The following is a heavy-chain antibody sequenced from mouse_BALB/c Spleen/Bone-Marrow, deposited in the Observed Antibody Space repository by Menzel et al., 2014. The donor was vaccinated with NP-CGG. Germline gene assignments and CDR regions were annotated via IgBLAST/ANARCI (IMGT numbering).Heavy chain of an antibody. Sequence: VQLVESGAELVRPGSSVKISCKASGYAFSVYWMNWVKQRPGQGLEWIGQIYPGDGETNYNGKFKGRATLTADKSSNTAYMQLSSLTSEDSAVYFCARGGISVDYWGQGTTLTVSS. V-gene: IGHV1-80*01. CDR2: IYPGDGET. J-gene: IGHJ2*01. CDR1: GYAFSVYW. CDR3: ARGGISVDY.